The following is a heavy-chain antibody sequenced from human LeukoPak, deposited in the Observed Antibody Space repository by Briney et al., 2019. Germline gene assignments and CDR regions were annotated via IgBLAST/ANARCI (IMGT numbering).Heavy chain of an antibody. V-gene: IGHV4-4*07. D-gene: IGHD2-2*01. CDR1: GGSISSSY. Sequence: KTSETLSLTCTVSGGSISSSYWSWIRQPAGKGLEWIGRIYTSGSTNYNPSLKSRVTISIATSKNQFSLKLSSVTAADTAVYYCAREIPASGYQLPLFDYWGQGTLVTVSS. CDR3: AREIPASGYQLPLFDY. CDR2: IYTSGST. J-gene: IGHJ4*02.